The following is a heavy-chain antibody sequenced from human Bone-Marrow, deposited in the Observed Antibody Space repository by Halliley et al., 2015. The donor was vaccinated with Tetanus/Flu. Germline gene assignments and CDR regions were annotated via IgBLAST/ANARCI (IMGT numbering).Heavy chain of an antibody. V-gene: IGHV4-61*01. D-gene: IGHD2-2*01. Sequence: TLSLTCTVSGGSLGSDTSYWSWIRQPPGKGLEWIGFIYYSGNTNYNPSLKSRVTISVDTSKNQFSLKLNSVTAADTAVYYCARDTTSGFYYSGLDVWGQGTTVSVSS. J-gene: IGHJ6*02. CDR3: ARDTTSGFYYSGLDV. CDR2: IYYSGNT. CDR1: GGSLGSDTSY.